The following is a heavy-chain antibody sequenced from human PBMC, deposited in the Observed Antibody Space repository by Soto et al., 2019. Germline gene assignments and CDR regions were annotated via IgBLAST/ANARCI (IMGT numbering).Heavy chain of an antibody. CDR3: ARTGTSHY. D-gene: IGHD1-1*01. V-gene: IGHV3-7*01. Sequence: PEGSLRLSCEASGFTFSSYWMSWVRQPPGKGLEWVANIKQDGSEKYHEDSMKGRFTISRDNAKNSLYLQMDSLTADDTAVYFCARTGTSHYWGRGTLVTVSS. J-gene: IGHJ4*02. CDR2: IKQDGSEK. CDR1: GFTFSSYW.